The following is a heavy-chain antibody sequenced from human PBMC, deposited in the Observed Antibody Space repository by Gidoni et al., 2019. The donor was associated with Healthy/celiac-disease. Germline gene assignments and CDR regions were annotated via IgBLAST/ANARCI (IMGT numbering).Heavy chain of an antibody. J-gene: IGHJ1*01. Sequence: QVQLQQWGAGLLKPSETLSLTCAVYGGSFRGYYWSWIRQPPGKGLEWIGEINHSGSTNYNPSLKSRVTISVDTSKNQFSLKLSSVTAADTAVYYCARGQNVVVVAATPAEYFQHWGQGTLVTVFS. V-gene: IGHV4-34*01. D-gene: IGHD2-15*01. CDR2: INHSGST. CDR1: GGSFRGYY. CDR3: ARGQNVVVVAATPAEYFQH.